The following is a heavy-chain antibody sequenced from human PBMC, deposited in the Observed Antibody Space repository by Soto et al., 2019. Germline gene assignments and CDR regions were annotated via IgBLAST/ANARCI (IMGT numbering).Heavy chain of an antibody. V-gene: IGHV1-2*02. CDR3: AGFRPDTLRSYGMAV. CDR1: GYTFTGYN. Sequence: ASVEVSCRASGYTFTGYNIHWVRQAPGQGLEGMGWINPNSGGTNYAQKFQGRVTVTRDTSISTAYMELSRLRSDDTAVYYCAGFRPDTLRSYGMAVWGQGTTVTVSS. J-gene: IGHJ6*02. D-gene: IGHD5-18*01. CDR2: INPNSGGT.